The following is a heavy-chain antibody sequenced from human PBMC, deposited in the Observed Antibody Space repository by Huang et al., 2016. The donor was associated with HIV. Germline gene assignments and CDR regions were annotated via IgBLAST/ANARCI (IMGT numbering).Heavy chain of an antibody. J-gene: IGHJ4*02. Sequence: QVQLVQSGAEVKKPGSSVKVSCKASGGTFSSYVLSWVRQAPGQGLVWMGGITPIFDKTNYAQKCQGRVTIIADESTRTAYMEMSSLRPEDTATYYCATGPRGSGSFNWGQGTLVIVSS. CDR2: ITPIFDKT. CDR1: GGTFSSYV. D-gene: IGHD1-26*01. V-gene: IGHV1-69*01. CDR3: ATGPRGSGSFN.